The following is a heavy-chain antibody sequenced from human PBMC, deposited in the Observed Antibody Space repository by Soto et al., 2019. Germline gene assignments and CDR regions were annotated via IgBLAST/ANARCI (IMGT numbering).Heavy chain of an antibody. CDR3: ARAPAYYDILTGYYITWFDP. Sequence: QVQLVQSGAEVKKPGSSVKVSCKASGGTFSSYAISWVRQAPGQGLEWMGGIIPIFGTANYAQKFQGRVTITADESTSTAYMELRRLISEDTAVYYCARAPAYYDILTGYYITWFDPWGQGTLVTVSS. D-gene: IGHD3-9*01. J-gene: IGHJ5*02. CDR1: GGTFSSYA. CDR2: IIPIFGTA. V-gene: IGHV1-69*01.